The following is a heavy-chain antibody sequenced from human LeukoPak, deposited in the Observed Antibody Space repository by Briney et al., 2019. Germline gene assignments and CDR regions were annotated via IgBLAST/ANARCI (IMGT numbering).Heavy chain of an antibody. V-gene: IGHV4-59*01. CDR2: IYYSGYT. CDR1: GDSITGYY. Sequence: KTSETLSLTCSVSGDSITGYYWSWIRQPPGKGLEWIGYIYYSGYTNYNPSLKSRVTISVDTSKNQFSLKLSSVTAADTAVYYCARTTMVRGTYYMDVWGKGTTVTISS. J-gene: IGHJ6*03. CDR3: ARTTMVRGTYYMDV. D-gene: IGHD3-10*01.